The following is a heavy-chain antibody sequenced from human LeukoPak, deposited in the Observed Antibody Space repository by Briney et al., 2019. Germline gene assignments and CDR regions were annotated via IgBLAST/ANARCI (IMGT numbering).Heavy chain of an antibody. CDR1: GGSISSYY. CDR2: IYYSGST. CDR3: ARDSRSMVRGVKGAFDY. D-gene: IGHD3-10*01. Sequence: SETLSLTCSVSGGSISSYYWSWIRQPPGKGLEWIGYIYYSGSTYYNPSLKSRVTISVDTSKNQFSLKLSSVTAADTAVYYCARDSRSMVRGVKGAFDYWGQGTLVTVSS. J-gene: IGHJ4*02. V-gene: IGHV4-59*12.